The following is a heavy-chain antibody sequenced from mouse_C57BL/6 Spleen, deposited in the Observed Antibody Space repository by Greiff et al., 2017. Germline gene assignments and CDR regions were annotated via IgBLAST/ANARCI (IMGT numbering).Heavy chain of an antibody. CDR3: ARETADV. Sequence: EVKLQESGPGLVKPSQSLSLTCSVTGYSITSGYYWNWIRQFPGNKLEWMGYISYDGSNNYNPSLKNRISITRDTSKNQFFLKLNSVTTEDTATYYCARETADVWGTGTTVTVSS. CDR2: ISYDGSN. J-gene: IGHJ1*03. CDR1: GYSITSGYY. V-gene: IGHV3-6*01.